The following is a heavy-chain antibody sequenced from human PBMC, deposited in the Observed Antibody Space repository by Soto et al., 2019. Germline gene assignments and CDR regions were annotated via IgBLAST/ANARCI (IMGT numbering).Heavy chain of an antibody. CDR3: ARVSSGWYYFDY. V-gene: IGHV4-61*01. CDR2: MYNSGST. J-gene: IGHJ4*02. CDR1: GGSVSSGSYY. Sequence: SETLSLTCTVSGGSVSSGSYYWSWIRQPPGKGLEWIGYMYNSGSTNYNPSLKSRVIISVDTSKNQFSLKLSSVTAADTAVYYCARVSSGWYYFDYWGQGTLVTVSS. D-gene: IGHD6-19*01.